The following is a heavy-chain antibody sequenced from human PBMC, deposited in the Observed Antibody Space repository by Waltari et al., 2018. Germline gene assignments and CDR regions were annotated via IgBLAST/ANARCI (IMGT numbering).Heavy chain of an antibody. CDR2: IDYSGST. D-gene: IGHD6-13*01. J-gene: IGHJ4*02. CDR3: VRKAAAGRFDY. Sequence: QLQLQESGPGLVKPSETLSLTCTVSGGSISSSSYYWGWIRQPPGKGLEWIGSIDYSGSTYYNPSLKSRVTISVDTSKNQFSLKLSSVTAADTAVYYCVRKAAAGRFDYWGQGTLVTVSS. V-gene: IGHV4-39*07. CDR1: GGSISSSSYY.